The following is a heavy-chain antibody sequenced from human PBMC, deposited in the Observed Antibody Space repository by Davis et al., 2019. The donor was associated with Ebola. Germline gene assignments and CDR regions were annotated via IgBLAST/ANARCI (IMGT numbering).Heavy chain of an antibody. V-gene: IGHV1-18*01. D-gene: IGHD3-22*01. CDR1: GYTFTSYG. Sequence: ASVKVSCKASGYTFTSYGISWVRQAPGQGLEWMGWISAYNGNTNYAQKLQGKVTMTTDTSTSTAYMELRSLRSDDTAVYYCARAPTYYYDSSGYWGFDYWGQGTLVTVSS. CDR3: ARAPTYYYDSSGYWGFDY. J-gene: IGHJ4*02. CDR2: ISAYNGNT.